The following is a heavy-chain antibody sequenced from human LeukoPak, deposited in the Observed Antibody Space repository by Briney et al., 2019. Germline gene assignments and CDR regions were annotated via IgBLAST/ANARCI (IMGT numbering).Heavy chain of an antibody. D-gene: IGHD6-13*01. Sequence: GGTLRLSCAASGFTFSSYGMSWVRQAPGKGLEWVSAISGSGGSTYYADSVKGRFTISRDNSKNTLYLQMNSLRAEDTAVYYCARDGGDVGIAAAGTHFYLDYWGQGTLVTVSS. CDR3: ARDGGDVGIAAAGTHFYLDY. V-gene: IGHV3-23*01. CDR2: ISGSGGST. J-gene: IGHJ4*02. CDR1: GFTFSSYG.